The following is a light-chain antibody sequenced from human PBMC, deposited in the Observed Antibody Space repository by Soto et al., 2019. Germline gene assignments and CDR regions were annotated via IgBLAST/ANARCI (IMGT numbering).Light chain of an antibody. CDR3: SSAKNSVL. Sequence: QSALTQPASVSGSPGQSITISCTGTTSDVGSYNLVSWYQQYPGKAPKLIIHEDSKRPSGVSNRFSGSKSGNTASLTISGLQAEDEADYYCSSAKNSVLFGGGTKLTVL. CDR2: EDS. J-gene: IGLJ2*01. CDR1: TSDVGSYNL. V-gene: IGLV2-23*01.